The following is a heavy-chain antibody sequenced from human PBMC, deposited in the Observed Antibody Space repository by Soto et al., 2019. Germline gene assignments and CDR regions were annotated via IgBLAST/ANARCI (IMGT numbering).Heavy chain of an antibody. CDR3: ARTCGGDCYDAFDI. J-gene: IGHJ3*02. CDR2: IGTRGRTI. CDR1: GFTFSNYE. D-gene: IGHD2-21*02. Sequence: GGSLRLSCAASGFTFSNYEMNWVRQIPGKGLEWVSYIGTRGRTIYYADSVKGRFTISRDNAKNSLYLQMNSLRAADTAVYYCARTCGGDCYDAFDIWGQGTMVTVSS. V-gene: IGHV3-48*03.